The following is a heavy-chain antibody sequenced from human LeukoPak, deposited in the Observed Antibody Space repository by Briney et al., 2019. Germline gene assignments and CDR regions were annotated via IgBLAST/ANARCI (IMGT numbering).Heavy chain of an antibody. CDR1: GYTFTSYG. V-gene: IGHV1-8*02. CDR3: ATDLMGATWDY. D-gene: IGHD1-26*01. J-gene: IGHJ4*02. CDR2: MNPNSGNT. Sequence: ASVKVSCKASGYTFTSYGISWVRQAPGQGLEWMGWMNPNSGNTGYAQKFQGRVTMTRNTSISTAYMEMSSLRSEDTAVYYCATDLMGATWDYWGQGTLVIVSS.